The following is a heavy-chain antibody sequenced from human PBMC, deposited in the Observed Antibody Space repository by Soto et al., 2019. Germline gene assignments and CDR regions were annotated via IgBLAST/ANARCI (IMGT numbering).Heavy chain of an antibody. CDR2: ISAYNGNT. CDR1: GYTFTSYG. CDR3: ARVTYYYYGMDV. J-gene: IGHJ6*02. V-gene: IGHV1-18*01. Sequence: QGELVQSGAEVKKPGASVKVSCKASGYTFTSYGISWVRQAPGQGLEWMGWISAYNGNTNYAQKLQGRVTMTPDKSTSTAYMELRSLRSDDTAVYYWARVTYYYYGMDVWGQGTTVTVSS.